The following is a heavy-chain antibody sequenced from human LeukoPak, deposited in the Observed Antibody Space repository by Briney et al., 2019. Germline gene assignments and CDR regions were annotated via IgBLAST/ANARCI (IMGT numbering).Heavy chain of an antibody. CDR2: LYNGENT. Sequence: GGSLTLLRSLSGFTVSINYMRCVSAAPGEGLECVSDLYNGENTYYADSVKGRFTISRDNSKNTLYLQMNSLRAEDTAVYYCARDQTVPPGDAFDIWGQGTMVTVSS. V-gene: IGHV3-53*01. D-gene: IGHD4-17*01. CDR3: ARDQTVPPGDAFDI. J-gene: IGHJ3*02. CDR1: GFTVSINY.